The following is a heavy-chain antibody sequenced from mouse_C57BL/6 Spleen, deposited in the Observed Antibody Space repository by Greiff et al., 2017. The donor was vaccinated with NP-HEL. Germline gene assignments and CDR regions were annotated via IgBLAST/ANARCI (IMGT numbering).Heavy chain of an antibody. CDR3: ARSEVRPHYYAMDY. D-gene: IGHD2-13*01. CDR1: GYTFTDSY. V-gene: IGHV1-26*01. CDR2: INPNNGGT. J-gene: IGHJ4*01. Sequence: EVQLQQSGPELVKPGASVKISCTASGYTFTDSYMNWVKQSHGKSLEWIGDINPNNGGTSYNQKFKGKATLTVDKSASTAYMERRSLTSEDSAVYYSARSEVRPHYYAMDYWGQGTPVTVAS.